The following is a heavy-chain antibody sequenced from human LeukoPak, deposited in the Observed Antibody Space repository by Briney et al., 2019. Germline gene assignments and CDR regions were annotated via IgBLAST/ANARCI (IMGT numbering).Heavy chain of an antibody. V-gene: IGHV4-39*01. Sequence: SETLSLTCTVSGGSISSSSYYWGWIRQPPGKGLEWIGSIYYSGSTYYNPSLKSRVTISVDTSKNQFSLKLSSVTAADTAVYYCASQNYYDSSGYNYGMDVWGQGTTVTVSS. CDR3: ASQNYYDSSGYNYGMDV. D-gene: IGHD3-22*01. J-gene: IGHJ6*02. CDR2: IYYSGST. CDR1: GGSISSSSYY.